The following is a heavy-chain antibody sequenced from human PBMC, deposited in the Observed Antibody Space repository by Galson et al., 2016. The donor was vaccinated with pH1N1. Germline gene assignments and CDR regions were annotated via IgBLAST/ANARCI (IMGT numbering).Heavy chain of an antibody. CDR3: ARDRGFLSVTTSAFHM. J-gene: IGHJ3*02. D-gene: IGHD4-17*01. CDR2: IKQDGSEK. V-gene: IGHV3-7*03. CDR1: GFTFSRYW. Sequence: SLRLSCAASGFTFSRYWMSWVRQAPGKGLECVANIKQDGSEKNYVDSVKGRFTVSRDNAKNLLYLQMNSLRGGDTAVYYCARDRGFLSVTTSAFHMWGQGTMVTVSS.